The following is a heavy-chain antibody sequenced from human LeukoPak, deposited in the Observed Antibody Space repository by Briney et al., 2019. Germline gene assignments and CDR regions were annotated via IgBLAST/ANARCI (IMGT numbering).Heavy chain of an antibody. V-gene: IGHV3-9*01. CDR2: ISWNSGSI. D-gene: IGHD6-19*01. CDR3: AKDSVAVADTPTFDY. Sequence: PGGSLRLSCAASGFTFDDYAMHWVRQAPGKGLEWVSGISWNSGSIGYADSVKGRFTISRDNAKYSLYLQMNSLRAEDTALYYCAKDSVAVADTPTFDYWGQGTLVTVSS. J-gene: IGHJ4*02. CDR1: GFTFDDYA.